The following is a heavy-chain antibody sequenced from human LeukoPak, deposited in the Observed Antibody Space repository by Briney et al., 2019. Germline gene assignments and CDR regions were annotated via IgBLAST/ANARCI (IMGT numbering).Heavy chain of an antibody. J-gene: IGHJ5*02. CDR1: GGPIDSYY. CDR3: ARRIVAGATNSHWFDP. CDR2: IYPSGGT. Sequence: PSETLSLPCTDSGGPIDSYYWSWIRLPPGKGLEWIGYIYPSGGTHYNPSLLSRVSMSVDTSKNQFSLKVRSATAADTAVYFCARRIVAGATNSHWFDPWGQGTLVTVSS. V-gene: IGHV4-4*09. D-gene: IGHD2-21*01.